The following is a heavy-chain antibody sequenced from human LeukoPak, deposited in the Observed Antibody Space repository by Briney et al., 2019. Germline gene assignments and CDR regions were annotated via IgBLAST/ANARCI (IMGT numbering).Heavy chain of an antibody. J-gene: IGHJ4*02. CDR3: ARIEYSGPLDY. D-gene: IGHD1-26*01. Sequence: PSETLSLTCTVSGGSISSSSYYWGWIRQPPGKGLEWIGSIYYSGRTYYNPSLKSRVTISVDTSKNQFSLKLSSVTAADTAVYYCARIEYSGPLDYWGQGTPVTVSS. CDR2: IYYSGRT. CDR1: GGSISSSSYY. V-gene: IGHV4-39*07.